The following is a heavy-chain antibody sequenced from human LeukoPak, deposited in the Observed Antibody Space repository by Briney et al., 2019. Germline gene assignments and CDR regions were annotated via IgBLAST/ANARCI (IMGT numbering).Heavy chain of an antibody. V-gene: IGHV1-2*02. CDR2: IDPNSGGT. D-gene: IGHD6-13*01. J-gene: IGHJ4*02. CDR1: GYTFTGYY. Sequence: ASVKVSCKASGYTFTGYYMHWVRQAPGQGLEWMGWIDPNSGGTNYAQKFQGRVTMTRDTSISTAYMELSRLRSDDTAVYYWATIAAAVKTGDYFDYWGQGTLVTVSS. CDR3: ATIAAAVKTGDYFDY.